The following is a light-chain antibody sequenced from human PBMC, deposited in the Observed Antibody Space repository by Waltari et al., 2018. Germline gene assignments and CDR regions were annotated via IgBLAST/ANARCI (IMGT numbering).Light chain of an antibody. CDR1: KSVLYSSNNKNY. J-gene: IGKJ4*01. V-gene: IGKV4-1*01. CDR2: WAS. CDR3: QQYFSTPFT. Sequence: DIVMTQSPDSLAVSLGERATINCKSSKSVLYSSNNKNYLAWYQQKPGQPPKLLNYWASTRDAGVPDLFNGSGSGTEFTLTLSSLQAEDVAVYYCQQYFSTPFTVGGVTKVEIK.